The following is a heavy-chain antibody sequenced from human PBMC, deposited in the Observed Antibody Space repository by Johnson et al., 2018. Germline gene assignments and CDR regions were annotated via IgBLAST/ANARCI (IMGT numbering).Heavy chain of an antibody. CDR2: ISSDGSNK. CDR1: GFTFSSYG. D-gene: IGHD4-17*01. Sequence: QVQLVQSGGGVVQXGRSXRLXCAASGFTFSSYGMPWVRQAPGKGLEWVAVISSDGSNKYYADSVKGRFPIYRDNSKNTLYLQMNSLRAEDTAVYYFGKDDRGDYRYYYYYYRDVWGKGTTVTVSS. J-gene: IGHJ6*03. V-gene: IGHV3-30*18. CDR3: GKDDRGDYRYYYYYYRDV.